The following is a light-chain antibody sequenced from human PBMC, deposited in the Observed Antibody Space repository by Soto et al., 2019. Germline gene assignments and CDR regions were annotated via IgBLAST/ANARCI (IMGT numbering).Light chain of an antibody. V-gene: IGLV1-40*01. CDR2: GST. CDR1: SSNIGAGYD. Sequence: QSVLSQPPSVSGAPGQRATISCTGSSSNIGAGYDAHWFQQVPGTAPKLLIYGSTNRPSGVPDRFSGSKSGTSASLAITGLQAEDAADYYCQSYDSSLGGNYVCGTGPNLTV. CDR3: QSYDSSLGGNYV. J-gene: IGLJ1*01.